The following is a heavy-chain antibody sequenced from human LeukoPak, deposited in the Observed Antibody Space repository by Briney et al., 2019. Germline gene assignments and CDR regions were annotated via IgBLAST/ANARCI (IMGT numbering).Heavy chain of an antibody. CDR1: GFTFSSYS. V-gene: IGHV3-21*01. D-gene: IGHD3-22*01. J-gene: IGHJ4*02. CDR3: ARDAYDSSGLDY. CDR2: ISSSSSYI. Sequence: NPGGSLRLYCAASGFTFSSYSMNWVRQAPGKGLEWVSSISSSSSYIYYADSVKGRFTISRDNAKNSLYLQMNSLRAEDTAVYYCARDAYDSSGLDYWGQGTLVTVSS.